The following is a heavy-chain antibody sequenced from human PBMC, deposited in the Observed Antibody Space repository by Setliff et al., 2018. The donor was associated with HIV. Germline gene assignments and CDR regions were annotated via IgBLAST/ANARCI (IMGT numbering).Heavy chain of an antibody. J-gene: IGHJ4*01. Sequence: SETQSLTGAVYGGSFSGYFWSWIRQSPGKGLQWIGEINHSGSTTYNPSLKSRVTISVDTSKNQFSLKLSAVTAADTALYYCARSGALATSTWSPFDYWGHGNQVTVSS. CDR1: GGSFSGYF. CDR3: ARSGALATSTWSPFDY. D-gene: IGHD6-19*01. CDR2: INHSGST. V-gene: IGHV4-34*01.